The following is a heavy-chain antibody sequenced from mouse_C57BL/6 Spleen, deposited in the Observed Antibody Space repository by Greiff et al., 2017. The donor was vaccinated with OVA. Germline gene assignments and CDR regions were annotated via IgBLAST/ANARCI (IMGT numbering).Heavy chain of an antibody. CDR2: ISSGGSYT. CDR1: GFTFSSYG. V-gene: IGHV5-6*01. CDR3: ARDPLYAMDY. J-gene: IGHJ4*01. Sequence: EVKVVESGGDLVKPGGSLKLSCAASGFTFSSYGMSWVRQTPDKRLEWVATISSGGSYTYYPDSVKGRFTISRDNAKNTLYLQMSSLKSEDTAMYYCARDPLYAMDYWGQGTSVTVSS.